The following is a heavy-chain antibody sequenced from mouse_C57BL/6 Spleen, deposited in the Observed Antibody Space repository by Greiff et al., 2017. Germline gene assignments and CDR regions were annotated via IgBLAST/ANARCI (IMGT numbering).Heavy chain of an antibody. CDR1: GYSITSGYY. J-gene: IGHJ1*03. V-gene: IGHV3-6*01. D-gene: IGHD1-1*01. Sequence: EVHLVESGPGLVKPSQSLSLTCSVTGYSITSGYYWNWIRQFPGNKLEWMGYISYDGSNNYNPSLKNRISITRDTSKNQFFLKLNSVTTEDTATYYCAREGTYYGSSYGYFDVWGTGTTVTVSS. CDR3: AREGTYYGSSYGYFDV. CDR2: ISYDGSN.